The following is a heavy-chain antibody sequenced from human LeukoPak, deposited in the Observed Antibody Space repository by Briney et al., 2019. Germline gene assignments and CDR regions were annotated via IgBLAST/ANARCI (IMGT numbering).Heavy chain of an antibody. V-gene: IGHV4-31*03. CDR1: GGSISSGGYY. J-gene: IGHJ6*03. Sequence: SQTLSLTCTVSGGSISSGGYYWSWIRQHPGKGLEWIGYIYYSGSTYYNPSLKSRVTISVDTSKNQFSLKLSSVTAADTAVYYCARFATNSWSGYYTATYYYYYYMDVWGKGTTVTVSS. CDR3: ARFATNSWSGYYTATYYYYYYMDV. CDR2: IYYSGST. D-gene: IGHD3-3*01.